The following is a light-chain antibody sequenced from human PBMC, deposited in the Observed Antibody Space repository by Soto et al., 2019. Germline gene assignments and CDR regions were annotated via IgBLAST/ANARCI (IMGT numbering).Light chain of an antibody. CDR1: QSVRSN. CDR3: QQYNSAPLT. Sequence: EIVMTQSPATLSVSLGERDTLSCRASQSVRSNLAWYQQKPGQAPRLLIFAASTRATGIPARFSGSGSGTEFTLTISSLQSEDVAAYYCQQYNSAPLTFGGGTKVDIK. CDR2: AAS. J-gene: IGKJ4*01. V-gene: IGKV3-15*01.